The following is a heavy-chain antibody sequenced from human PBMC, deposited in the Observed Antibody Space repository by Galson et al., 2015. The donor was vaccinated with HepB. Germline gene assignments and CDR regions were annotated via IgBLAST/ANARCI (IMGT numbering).Heavy chain of an antibody. V-gene: IGHV3-23*01. CDR3: VRDLDIWGSHRDDFDS. CDR2: ISSGSGST. Sequence: SLRLSCAASGFFFNNYAMNWVRQAPGKGLEWVSAISSGSGSTYYADSVKGRFTISRDNSKNTLYLQMNSLRPEDTAVYYCVRDLDIWGSHRDDFDSWGQGTLVTVSS. J-gene: IGHJ4*02. CDR1: GFFFNNYA. D-gene: IGHD3-16*02.